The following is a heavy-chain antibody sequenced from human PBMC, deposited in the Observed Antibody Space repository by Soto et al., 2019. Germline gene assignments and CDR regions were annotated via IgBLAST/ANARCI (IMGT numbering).Heavy chain of an antibody. CDR3: ARERGRDGGYYGSGIPNGDY. CDR2: IIPILGIA. V-gene: IGHV1-69*08. J-gene: IGHJ4*02. CDR1: GGTFSSYT. D-gene: IGHD3-10*01. Sequence: QVQLVQSGAEVKKPGSSVKVSCKASGGTFSSYTISWVRQAPGQGLEWMGRIIPILGIANYAQKFQGRVTITADKSTNTAYMELSSLRSEDTAVYYCARERGRDGGYYGSGIPNGDYWGQGTLVTVSS.